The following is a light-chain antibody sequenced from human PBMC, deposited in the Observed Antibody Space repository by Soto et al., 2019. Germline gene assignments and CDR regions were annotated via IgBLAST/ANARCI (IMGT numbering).Light chain of an antibody. CDR3: QQRRNLPYT. Sequence: DTLLTPSPGTLSLSPGERATLSCRASQSVSNYLAWFQQKPGQAPRLLIFDTTNRAPGTPARFSGSGSVTDFTLTISSLEPEDFAVYYCQQRRNLPYTFGQGTKLEIK. V-gene: IGKV3-11*01. CDR1: QSVSNY. J-gene: IGKJ2*01. CDR2: DTT.